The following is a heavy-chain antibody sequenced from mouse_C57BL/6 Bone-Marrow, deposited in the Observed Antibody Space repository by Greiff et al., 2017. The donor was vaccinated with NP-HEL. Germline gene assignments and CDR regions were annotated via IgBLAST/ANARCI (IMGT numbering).Heavy chain of an antibody. J-gene: IGHJ2*01. CDR2: IYPGSGST. Sequence: QVHVKQPGAELVKPGASVKMSCKASGYTFTSYWITWVKQRPGQGLEWIGDIYPGSGSTNYNEKFKSKATLTVDTSSITAYMQLSSLTSDDSAVYYCAGGGDGYFDYWGQGTTLTVSS. V-gene: IGHV1-55*01. CDR3: AGGGDGYFDY. CDR1: GYTFTSYW. D-gene: IGHD3-3*01.